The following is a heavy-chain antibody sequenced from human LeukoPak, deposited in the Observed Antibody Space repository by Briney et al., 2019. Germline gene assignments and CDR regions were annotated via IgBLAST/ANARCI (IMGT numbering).Heavy chain of an antibody. J-gene: IGHJ4*02. V-gene: IGHV3-33*01. CDR1: GFTFSSYG. CDR2: IWDDGSKE. D-gene: IGHD6-13*01. Sequence: GGSLRLSCAASGFTFSSYGMHWVRQAPGKGLEWLALIWDDGSKEKYADSVKGRFTISRDNSKNTLYLQMNSLRAEDTAVYYCARGSPNSRLDYWGQGSLVTFSS. CDR3: ARGSPNSRLDY.